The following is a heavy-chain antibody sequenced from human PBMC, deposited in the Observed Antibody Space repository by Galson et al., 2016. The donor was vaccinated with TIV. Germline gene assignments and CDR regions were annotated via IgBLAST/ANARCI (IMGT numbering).Heavy chain of an antibody. CDR1: GYIFNNFG. CDR2: ISVYNGNT. J-gene: IGHJ4*02. V-gene: IGHV1-18*01. D-gene: IGHD4-17*01. Sequence: SVKVSCKASGYIFNNFGVSWVRQAPGQGLEWMAWISVYNGNTNYAQKFQGRVTMTTDTSTGTAYMELRSLRSDDTAVYYCARGATVTPYSFFDYWGQGTLVTVSS. CDR3: ARGATVTPYSFFDY.